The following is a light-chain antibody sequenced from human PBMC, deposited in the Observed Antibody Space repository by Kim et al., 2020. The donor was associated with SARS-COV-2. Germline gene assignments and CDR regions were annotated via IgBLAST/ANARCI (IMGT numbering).Light chain of an antibody. J-gene: IGLJ2*01. Sequence: QSALTQPASVSGSPGQSITISCTGTSRDVGSYNLVSWYQQHPGKAPKLMIYEVTKRPSGVSNRFSGSKSGNTASLTISGLQAEDEADYYCWSYAHSTTFVVFGGGTQLTVL. V-gene: IGLV2-23*02. CDR3: WSYAHSTTFVV. CDR1: SRDVGSYNL. CDR2: EVT.